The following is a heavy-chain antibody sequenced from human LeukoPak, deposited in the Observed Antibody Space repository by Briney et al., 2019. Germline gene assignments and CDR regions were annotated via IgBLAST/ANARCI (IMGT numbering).Heavy chain of an antibody. CDR1: GGSISSYY. CDR3: ARSSFHSSGYFYDY. J-gene: IGHJ4*02. D-gene: IGHD3-22*01. V-gene: IGHV4-59*01. CDR2: IYYSGST. Sequence: PSETLSLTCTVSGGSISSYYWSWIRQPPGKGLEWIGYIYYSGSTEYSPSLKSRVTISVDTSKSQFSLKLSSVTAADTAVYYCARSSFHSSGYFYDYWGQGTLVTVSS.